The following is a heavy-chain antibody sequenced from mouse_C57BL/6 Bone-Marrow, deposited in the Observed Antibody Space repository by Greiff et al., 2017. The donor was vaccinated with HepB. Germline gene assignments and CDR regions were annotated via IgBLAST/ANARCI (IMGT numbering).Heavy chain of an antibody. CDR3: ARYYYGSSSFDY. CDR2: IYYSGTI. Sequence: EVKLMESGPGLVKPSQTVFLTCTVTGISITTGNYRWSWIRQFPGNKLEWIGYIYYSGTITYNPSLTSRTTITRDTPKNQFFLEMNSLTAEDTATYYCARYYYGSSSFDYWGQGTTLTVSS. D-gene: IGHD1-1*01. J-gene: IGHJ2*01. V-gene: IGHV3-5*01. CDR1: GISITTGNYR.